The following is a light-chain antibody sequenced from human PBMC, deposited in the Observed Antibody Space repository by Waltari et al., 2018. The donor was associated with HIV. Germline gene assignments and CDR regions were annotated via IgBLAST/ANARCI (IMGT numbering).Light chain of an antibody. Sequence: QSVLTQPPSVSGAPGQRVTISRSGNSSHIGAGFDVHWYQHLPGTAPKLLIYATTNRPSGVPDRFSGSKSGASASLAITGLQAEDEADYYCQSYDNSLTSYVFATGTRVTVL. CDR3: QSYDNSLTSYV. CDR1: SSHIGAGFD. V-gene: IGLV1-40*03. J-gene: IGLJ1*01. CDR2: ATT.